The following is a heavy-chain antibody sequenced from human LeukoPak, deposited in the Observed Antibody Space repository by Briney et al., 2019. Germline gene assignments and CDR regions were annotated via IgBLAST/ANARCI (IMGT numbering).Heavy chain of an antibody. V-gene: IGHV3-7*03. CDR3: AKDRDTMIVVVIPGY. D-gene: IGHD3-22*01. J-gene: IGHJ4*02. CDR1: GFTFSSYW. CDR2: IKQDGSEK. Sequence: GSLRLSCAASGFTFSSYWMSWVRQAPGKGLEWVANIKQDGSEKYYVDSVKGRFTISRDNAKNSLYLQMNSLRAEDTAVYYCAKDRDTMIVVVIPGYWGQGTLVTVSS.